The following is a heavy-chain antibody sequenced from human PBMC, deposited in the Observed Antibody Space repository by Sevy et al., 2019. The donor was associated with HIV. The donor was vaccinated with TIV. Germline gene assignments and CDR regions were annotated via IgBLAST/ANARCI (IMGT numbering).Heavy chain of an antibody. Sequence: GGPLSPSCQAPGSPSSTYAIHWVAKAQAKGLRGVAVLWYVGGNKNYADSVKGRLTISRDNSKNTLYLQMNSLRAEDTAVYYCARGFSGSYSYYMDVWGKGTTVTVSS. D-gene: IGHD1-26*01. J-gene: IGHJ6*03. CDR2: LWYVGGNK. CDR3: ARGFSGSYSYYMDV. CDR1: GSPSSTYA. V-gene: IGHV3-33*01.